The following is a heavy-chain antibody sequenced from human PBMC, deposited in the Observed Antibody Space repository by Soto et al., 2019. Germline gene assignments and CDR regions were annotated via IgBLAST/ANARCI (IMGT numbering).Heavy chain of an antibody. CDR3: ARTSYVRGSYRSDDAFDI. CDR1: GYTFTSYG. J-gene: IGHJ3*02. CDR2: ISAYNGNT. Sequence: QVQLVQSGAEVKKPGASVKVSCKASGYTFTSYGISWVRQAPGQGLEWMGWISAYNGNTNYAQKLQGRVTMTTDRSTSTAYMELRSLRSDDTAVYYCARTSYVRGSYRSDDAFDIWGQGTMVTVSS. V-gene: IGHV1-18*01. D-gene: IGHD3-16*02.